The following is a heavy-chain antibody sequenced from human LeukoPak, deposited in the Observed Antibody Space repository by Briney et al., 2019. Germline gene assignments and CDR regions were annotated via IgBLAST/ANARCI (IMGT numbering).Heavy chain of an antibody. CDR2: ISAYNGNT. CDR1: GYTFTSYG. CDR3: ARDGGYDYVWGSYRFSDY. D-gene: IGHD3-16*02. Sequence: ASVKVSCKASGYTFTSYGISWVRQAPGQGLEWMGWISAYNGNTNYAQKLQGRVTMTTDTSTSTAYMELRSLRSDDTAVYYCARDGGYDYVWGSYRFSDYWGQGTLVTVSS. V-gene: IGHV1-18*01. J-gene: IGHJ4*02.